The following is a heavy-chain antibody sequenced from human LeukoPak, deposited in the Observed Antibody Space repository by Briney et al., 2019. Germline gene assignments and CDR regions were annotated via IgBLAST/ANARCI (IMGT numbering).Heavy chain of an antibody. D-gene: IGHD1-26*01. J-gene: IGHJ4*02. Sequence: SVKVSCKASGGTFSSYAISWVRQAPGQGLEWMGGIIPIFGTAIYAQKFQGRVTMTEDTSTDTAYMELSSLRSEDTAVYYCATSGSYYIKDFDYWGQGTLVTVSS. V-gene: IGHV1-69*06. CDR1: GGTFSSYA. CDR3: ATSGSYYIKDFDY. CDR2: IIPIFGTA.